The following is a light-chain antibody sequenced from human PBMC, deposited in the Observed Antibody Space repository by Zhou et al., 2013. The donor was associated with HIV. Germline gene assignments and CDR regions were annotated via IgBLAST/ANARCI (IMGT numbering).Light chain of an antibody. J-gene: IGKJ4*01. V-gene: IGKV3-11*01. Sequence: EIVLTQSPATLSLSPGRRATLSCRASQSVSSYLAWYQQKPGQAPRLLIYDASNRATGIPARFSGSGSGTDFTLTISSLEPEDFAVYYCQQRSNWPLTFGGGTKVEIK. CDR3: QQRSNWPLT. CDR2: DAS. CDR1: QSVSSY.